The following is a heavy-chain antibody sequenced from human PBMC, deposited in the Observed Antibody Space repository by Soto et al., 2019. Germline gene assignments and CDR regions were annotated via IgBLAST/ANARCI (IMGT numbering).Heavy chain of an antibody. CDR1: GFTFRDYA. D-gene: IGHD3-9*01. CDR3: AKDDEHWTGSYRERFDP. J-gene: IGHJ5*02. Sequence: GGSLRLSCAASGFTFRDYAMSWFRQAPGKGLEWVSAISGTGTSTFYAASVEGRFTISRDNYKDTLYLQMNGLSAEDTAVYYCAKDDEHWTGSYRERFDPWGRGTLVTVSS. V-gene: IGHV3-23*01. CDR2: ISGTGTST.